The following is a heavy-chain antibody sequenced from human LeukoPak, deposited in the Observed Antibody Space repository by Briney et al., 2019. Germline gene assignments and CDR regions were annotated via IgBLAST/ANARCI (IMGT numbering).Heavy chain of an antibody. CDR1: GGSISSYH. CDR3: VRHSSSWPVDY. D-gene: IGHD6-13*01. V-gene: IGHV4-59*08. Sequence: SETLSLTCTVSGGSISSYHWSWIRQPPGKGLEWIGYIYYSGSTNHNPSLKSRVTISVDTSKNQFSLKLSSVTAADTAVYYCVRHSSSWPVDYWGQGTLVTVSS. J-gene: IGHJ4*02. CDR2: IYYSGST.